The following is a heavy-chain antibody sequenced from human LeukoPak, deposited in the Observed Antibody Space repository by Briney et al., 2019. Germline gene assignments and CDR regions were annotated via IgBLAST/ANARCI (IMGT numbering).Heavy chain of an antibody. Sequence: SETLSLTCTVSGGSISSGSYYWSWIRQPAGKGLEWIGRIYTSGSTNYNPSLKSRVTISVDTSKNQFSLKLSSVTAADTAVYYCARRRYCSSTSCRLGGAFDIWGQGTMVTVSS. J-gene: IGHJ3*02. CDR3: ARRRYCSSTSCRLGGAFDI. CDR1: GGSISSGSYY. D-gene: IGHD2-2*01. CDR2: IYTSGST. V-gene: IGHV4-61*02.